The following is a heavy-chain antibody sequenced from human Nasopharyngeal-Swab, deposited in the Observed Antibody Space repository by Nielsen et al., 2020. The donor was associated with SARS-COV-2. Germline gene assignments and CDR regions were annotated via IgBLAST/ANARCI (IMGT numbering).Heavy chain of an antibody. CDR3: ARLPHCGGDCPPDV. CDR1: GYSFTNYW. Sequence: GESLKISCKGSGYSFTNYWIGWVRQMPGKGLEWMGIIYPGDSDTIYGPSFEGQGTISADMSIDTAYLPWSSLKASDTATYFCARLPHCGGDCPPDVWGQGTSVTVSS. J-gene: IGHJ6*02. CDR2: IYPGDSDT. V-gene: IGHV5-51*01. D-gene: IGHD2-21*02.